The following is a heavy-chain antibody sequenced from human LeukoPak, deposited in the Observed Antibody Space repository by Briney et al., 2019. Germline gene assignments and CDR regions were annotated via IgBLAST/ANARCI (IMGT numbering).Heavy chain of an antibody. Sequence: ASVKVSCKASGYTFTSYGISWVRQAPGQGLEWMGWISAYNGSTNYAQKLQGRVTMTTDTSTSTAYMELRSLRSDDTAVYYCAREGNDYVWGSYRPLDYWGQGTLVTVSS. CDR3: AREGNDYVWGSYRPLDY. CDR2: ISAYNGST. J-gene: IGHJ4*02. V-gene: IGHV1-18*01. CDR1: GYTFTSYG. D-gene: IGHD3-16*02.